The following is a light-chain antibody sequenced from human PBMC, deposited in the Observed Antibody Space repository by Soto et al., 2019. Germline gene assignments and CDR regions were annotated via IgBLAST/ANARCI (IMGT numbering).Light chain of an antibody. J-gene: IGLJ1*01. V-gene: IGLV2-14*01. CDR2: EVR. CDR3: SSYRSSPTFF. CDR1: SSDVGAYNY. Sequence: QSALTQPASVSGSPGQSITISCNGSSSDVGAYNYVSWYQQYPGKAPKVIIFEVRKRPSGVSNRFSGSKSGDTASLTISGLQADDEADYYCSSYRSSPTFFFGTGTKLTVL.